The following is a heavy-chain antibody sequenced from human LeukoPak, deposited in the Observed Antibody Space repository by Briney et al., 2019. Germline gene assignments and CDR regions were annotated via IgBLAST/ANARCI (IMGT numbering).Heavy chain of an antibody. CDR3: ARGNAATWFIDY. CDR2: VHSGGGT. J-gene: IGHJ4*02. V-gene: IGHV3-66*01. Sequence: GESLRLSCAASGFTVKAYYMSWVRQAPGKGLEWVSVVHSGGGTYYTDSVKGRFTISRDDSQNTLSLQMDSLRAEDTAVYYCARGNAATWFIDYWGQGTLVTVSS. D-gene: IGHD2-15*01. CDR1: GFTVKAYY.